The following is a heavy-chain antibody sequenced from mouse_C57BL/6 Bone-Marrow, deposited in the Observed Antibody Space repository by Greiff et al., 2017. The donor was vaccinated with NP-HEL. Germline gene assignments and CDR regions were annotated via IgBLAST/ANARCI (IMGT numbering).Heavy chain of an antibody. Sequence: VMLVESGGGLVQSGRSLRLSCATSGFTFSDFYMEWVRQAPGKGLEWIAASRNKANDYTTEYSASVKGRFIVSRDTSQSILYLQMNALRAEDTAIYYCARSIYYDYDDGAMDYWGQGTSVTVSS. CDR2: SRNKANDYTT. D-gene: IGHD2-4*01. J-gene: IGHJ4*01. V-gene: IGHV7-1*01. CDR3: ARSIYYDYDDGAMDY. CDR1: GFTFSDFY.